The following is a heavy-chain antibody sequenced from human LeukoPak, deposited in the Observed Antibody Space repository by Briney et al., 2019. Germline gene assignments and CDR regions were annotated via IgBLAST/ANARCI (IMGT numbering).Heavy chain of an antibody. D-gene: IGHD3-9*01. CDR1: GFTFSSYA. V-gene: IGHV3-23*01. J-gene: IGHJ4*02. CDR3: AKAANYDILTGYYLDY. CDR2: ISGSGGST. Sequence: GGSLRLSCAASGFTFSSYAVSWVRQAPGKGLEWVSAISGSGGSTYYADSVKGRFTISRDNSKNTLYLQMNNLRAEDTAIYYCAKAANYDILTGYYLDYWGQGTLVTVSS.